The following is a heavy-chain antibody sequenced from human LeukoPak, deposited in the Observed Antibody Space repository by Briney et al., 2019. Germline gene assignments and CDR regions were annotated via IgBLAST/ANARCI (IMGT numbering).Heavy chain of an antibody. CDR1: GFSFSGYN. CDR3: ARDRAIAVPGCTFDY. J-gene: IGHJ4*02. V-gene: IGHV3-69-1*01. D-gene: IGHD6-19*01. Sequence: GGSLRLSCAASGFSFSGYNMNWVRQAPGKGLEWVSSISSSSTIYYADSVKGRFTISRDNAKNSLYLQMNSLRAEDTAVYYCARDRAIAVPGCTFDYWGQGTLVSVSS. CDR2: ISSSSTI.